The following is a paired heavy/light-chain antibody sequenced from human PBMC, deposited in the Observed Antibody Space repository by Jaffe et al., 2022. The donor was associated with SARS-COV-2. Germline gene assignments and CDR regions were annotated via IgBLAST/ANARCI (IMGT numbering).Light chain of an antibody. CDR1: QSVSSY. Sequence: EIVLTQSPATLSLSPGERATLSCRASQSVSSYLAWYQQKPGQAPRLLIYDASNRATGIPARFSGSGSGTDFTLTISSLEPEDFAVYYCQQRSNWPPGFGQGTRLEIK. V-gene: IGKV3-11*01. CDR2: DAS. J-gene: IGKJ5*01. CDR3: QQRSNWPPG.
Heavy chain of an antibody. J-gene: IGHJ4*02. V-gene: IGHV3-21*01. CDR1: GFTFSSYS. CDR2: ISSNSYI. CDR3: ARGDLLLWFGELSPNFDY. D-gene: IGHD3-10*01. Sequence: EVQLVESGGGLVKPGGSLRLSCAASGFTFSSYSMNWVRQAPGKGLEWVSSISSNSYIYYADSVKGRFTISRDNAKNSLYLQMNSLRAEDTAVYYCARGDLLLWFGELSPNFDYWGQGTLVTVSS.